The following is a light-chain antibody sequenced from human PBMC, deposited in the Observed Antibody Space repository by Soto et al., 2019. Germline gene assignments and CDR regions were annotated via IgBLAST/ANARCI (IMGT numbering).Light chain of an antibody. CDR2: EVS. Sequence: QSALTQPASVSGSSGQSITISCTGTSSDVGGYNYVFWYQQHPGKAPKLMIYEVSNRPSGVSNRFSDSKSGNTASLTISGLQAADEADYYCSSYTSSSLYVFGTGTKLTVL. J-gene: IGLJ1*01. CDR1: SSDVGGYNY. V-gene: IGLV2-14*01. CDR3: SSYTSSSLYV.